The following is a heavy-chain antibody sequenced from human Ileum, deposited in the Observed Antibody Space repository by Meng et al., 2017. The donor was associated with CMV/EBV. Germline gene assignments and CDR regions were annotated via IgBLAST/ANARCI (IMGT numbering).Heavy chain of an antibody. CDR1: ISSGGYY. Sequence: ISSGGYYWSWILQHPGKCLEWIGYIYYSGSTYYNPSLKSRVTISVDTSKNQFSLKLSSVTAADTAVYYCARDRGYSSSSEAGNWFDPWGQGTLVTVSS. V-gene: IGHV4-31*02. CDR3: ARDRGYSSSSEAGNWFDP. D-gene: IGHD6-6*01. J-gene: IGHJ5*02. CDR2: IYYSGST.